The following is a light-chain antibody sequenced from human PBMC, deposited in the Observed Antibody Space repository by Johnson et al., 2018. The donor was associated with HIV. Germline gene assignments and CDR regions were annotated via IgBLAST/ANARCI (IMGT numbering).Light chain of an antibody. CDR3: GTWDSSLSAGPLYV. CDR2: ENN. V-gene: IGLV1-51*02. Sequence: QSVLTQPPSVSAAPGQKVTISCSGSSSNIGNNYVSWYQQLPGTAPKLLIYENNKRPSGIPDRFSGSKSGTSATLGITGLQTGDEADYYCGTWDSSLSAGPLYVFGTGTKVTVI. CDR1: SSNIGNNY. J-gene: IGLJ1*01.